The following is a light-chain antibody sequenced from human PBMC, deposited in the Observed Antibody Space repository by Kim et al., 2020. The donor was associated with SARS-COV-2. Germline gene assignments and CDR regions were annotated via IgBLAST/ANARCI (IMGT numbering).Light chain of an antibody. V-gene: IGLV1-40*01. J-gene: IGLJ1*01. CDR2: GDS. Sequence: RVTIICTGGSTNIGGGYDVHWYQQLPRADAHLLIYGDSNRPSAVPDRCSGAKSGTSAALATTALQAEDEADYYYQSYDSSLSGYVFGTGTKVTVL. CDR1: STNIGGGYD. CDR3: QSYDSSLSGYV.